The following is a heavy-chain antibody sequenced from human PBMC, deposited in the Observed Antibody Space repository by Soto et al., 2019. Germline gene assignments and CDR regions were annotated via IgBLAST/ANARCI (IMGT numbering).Heavy chain of an antibody. Sequence: QITLKESGPTLVKPTQPLTLSCTFSGFSLSTRAVGVAWIRQPPGKALEWLALIYWDDDNRYSPSLKSRLTVTKDTSKNQVILTMINMDPVDTATYYCVHTSGWLHTTWGQGTLVTVSS. J-gene: IGHJ5*02. D-gene: IGHD5-12*01. CDR3: VHTSGWLHTT. CDR2: IYWDDDN. CDR1: GFSLSTRAVG. V-gene: IGHV2-5*02.